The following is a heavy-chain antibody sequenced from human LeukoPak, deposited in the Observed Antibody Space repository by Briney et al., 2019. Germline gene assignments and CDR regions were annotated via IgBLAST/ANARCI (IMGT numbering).Heavy chain of an antibody. J-gene: IGHJ5*02. CDR2: INHSGST. Sequence: PWETLSLTCVVYGESFSGYYWSWIRQPPGKGLEWIGEINHSGSTNYNPSLKSRVTISVDTSKNQLSLKLRSVTAADTAVYYCARDGSSSWYGWFDPWGQGTLVTVSS. V-gene: IGHV4-34*01. D-gene: IGHD6-13*01. CDR3: ARDGSSSWYGWFDP. CDR1: GESFSGYY.